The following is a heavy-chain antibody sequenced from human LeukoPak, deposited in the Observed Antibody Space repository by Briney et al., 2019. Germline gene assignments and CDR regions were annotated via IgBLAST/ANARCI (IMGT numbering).Heavy chain of an antibody. CDR1: GFTFSDYY. V-gene: IGHV3-11*01. D-gene: IGHD3-10*01. CDR3: ARNWDTMVRNLDY. J-gene: IGHJ4*02. CDR2: ISSSGSTI. Sequence: PGGSLRLSCAASGFTFSDYYMSWIRQAPGKGLEWVSYISSSGSTIYYADSVKGRFTISRDNAKNSLYLQMNSLRAEDTAVYYCARNWDTMVRNLDYWGQGTLVTVSS.